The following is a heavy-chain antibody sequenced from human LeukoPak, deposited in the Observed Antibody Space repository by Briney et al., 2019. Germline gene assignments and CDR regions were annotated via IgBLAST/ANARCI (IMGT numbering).Heavy chain of an antibody. Sequence: GGSLRLSCAASGFTFSNYGVNWVRQVPGKGLEWVSYIGSSSSPIYYADSVTGRFTISRDNAQNSLSLQMTSLRDEDTAVYYCARAMRSGYDYWGQGTLVTVSS. J-gene: IGHJ4*02. CDR3: ARAMRSGYDY. V-gene: IGHV3-48*02. D-gene: IGHD5-12*01. CDR2: IGSSSSPI. CDR1: GFTFSNYG.